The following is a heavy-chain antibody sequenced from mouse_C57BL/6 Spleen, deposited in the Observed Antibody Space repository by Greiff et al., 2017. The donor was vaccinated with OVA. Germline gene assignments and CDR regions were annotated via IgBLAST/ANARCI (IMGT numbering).Heavy chain of an antibody. CDR2: INPNNGGT. V-gene: IGHV1-26*01. CDR1: GYTFTDYY. Sequence: VQLQQSGPELVKPGASVKISCKASGYTFTDYYMNWVKQSHGKSLEWIGDINPNNGGTSYNQKFKGKATSTVDKSSSTAYMELRSLTSEDSAVYYCARGLYDYDLAWFAYWGQGTLVTVSA. J-gene: IGHJ3*01. D-gene: IGHD2-4*01. CDR3: ARGLYDYDLAWFAY.